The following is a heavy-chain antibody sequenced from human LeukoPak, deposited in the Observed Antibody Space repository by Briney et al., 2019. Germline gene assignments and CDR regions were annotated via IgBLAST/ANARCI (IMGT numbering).Heavy chain of an antibody. J-gene: IGHJ6*03. CDR1: GFRFSSHW. Sequence: PGGSLRLSCAASGFRFSSHWMSWARQAPGKGLEWVANIKQDGSEKYYVDSVKGRFTISRDNAQNSLHLQMNSLRAEDRAVYNCAGAPRRGVMDVWGTGTTVSVSS. CDR3: AGAPRRGVMDV. V-gene: IGHV3-7*01. D-gene: IGHD3-10*01. CDR2: IKQDGSEK.